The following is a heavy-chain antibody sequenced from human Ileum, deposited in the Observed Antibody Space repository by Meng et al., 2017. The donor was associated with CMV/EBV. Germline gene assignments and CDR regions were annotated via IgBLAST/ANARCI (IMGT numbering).Heavy chain of an antibody. J-gene: IGHJ4*02. CDR2: IKQDGSEK. CDR3: ARGANDY. Sequence: GGSLRLSCAASGFTFTRYWMSWVRQAPGKGLEWVANIKQDGSEKYYVDSVKGRFTISRDNAKNSLYLQMNSLRAEDTAVYYCARGANDYWGQGTLVTVSS. CDR1: GFTFTRYW. V-gene: IGHV3-7*01.